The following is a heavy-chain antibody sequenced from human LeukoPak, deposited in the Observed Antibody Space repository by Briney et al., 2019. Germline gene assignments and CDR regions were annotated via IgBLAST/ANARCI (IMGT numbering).Heavy chain of an antibody. D-gene: IGHD3-22*01. J-gene: IGHJ4*02. V-gene: IGHV4-30-4*08. CDR2: IYYSGST. CDR3: ARGISMEVITPYYFDY. CDR1: GGSISSGDYY. Sequence: SETLSLTCTVSGGSISSGDYYWSWIRQPPGKGLAWIGYIYYSGSTYCNPSLKSRVTISVETSKNQCSLKLSSVTAADTAVYYCARGISMEVITPYYFDYWGQGTLVTVSS.